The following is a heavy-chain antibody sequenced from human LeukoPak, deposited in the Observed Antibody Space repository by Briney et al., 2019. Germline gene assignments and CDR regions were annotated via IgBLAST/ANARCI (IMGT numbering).Heavy chain of an antibody. CDR3: ARLSSSGCIFYYFDY. CDR2: IYSGGST. V-gene: IGHV3-53*01. J-gene: IGHJ4*02. CDR1: GFTVRSNY. D-gene: IGHD6-19*01. Sequence: GGSLRLSCAASGFTVRSNYMSWVRQAPGKGLEWVSVIYSGGSTYYADSVKGRFTISRDNSKNTLYLQMNSLRAEDTAVYYCARLSSSGCIFYYFDYWGQGTLVTVSS.